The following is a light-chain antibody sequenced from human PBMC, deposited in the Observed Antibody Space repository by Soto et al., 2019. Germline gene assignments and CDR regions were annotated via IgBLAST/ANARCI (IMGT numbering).Light chain of an antibody. CDR2: AAS. CDR3: QQANSFPRT. V-gene: IGKV1-12*01. J-gene: IGKJ1*01. Sequence: DIQMTQSPSSVSASVGDRVTITCRASQGIRSWLAWYQQKPGKAPKLLIYAASSLQSGVPSRFSGSGSGTDFPLTISILQPEDVATYYCQQANSFPRTFGQGTKVEIK. CDR1: QGIRSW.